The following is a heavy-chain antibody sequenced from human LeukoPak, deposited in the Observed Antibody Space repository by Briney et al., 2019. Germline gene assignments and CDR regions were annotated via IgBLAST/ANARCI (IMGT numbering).Heavy chain of an antibody. CDR1: GGSISSSTYY. CDR3: ARGLRVPTAHSDY. CDR2: INYSGNT. D-gene: IGHD3-10*01. Sequence: PSETLSLTCSVSGGSISSSTYYWGWIRQPPGKGLEWIGSINYSGNTYYNPSLKSRVTISVDTSKDQFSLRLSSVTAADTAVYYCARGLRVPTAHSDYWGQGTLVTVSS. J-gene: IGHJ4*02. V-gene: IGHV4-39*07.